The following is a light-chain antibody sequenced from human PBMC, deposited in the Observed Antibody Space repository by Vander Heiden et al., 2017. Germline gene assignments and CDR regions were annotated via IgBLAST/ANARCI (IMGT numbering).Light chain of an antibody. CDR3: QQLNSYPLT. CDR1: QGISSY. Sequence: DLQLTQSPSFLSASVGDRVTITCRASQGISSYLAWYQQKPGKAPKLLIYAASTLQSGVPSRVSGSGSGTECTLTISSLQPEDFATYYCQQLNSYPLTFGQGTKLEIK. V-gene: IGKV1-9*01. J-gene: IGKJ2*01. CDR2: AAS.